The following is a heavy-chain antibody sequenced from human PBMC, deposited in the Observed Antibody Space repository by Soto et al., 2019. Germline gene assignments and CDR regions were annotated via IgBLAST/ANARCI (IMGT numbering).Heavy chain of an antibody. Sequence: SETLSLTCTVSGGSISSYYWSWIRQPPGKGLEWIGYIYYSGSTNYNPSLKSRVTISVDTSKNQFSLKLSSVTAADTAVYYCAREGHNPRGYYDYWGQGTLVTVSS. CDR1: GGSISSYY. V-gene: IGHV4-59*01. CDR3: AREGHNPRGYYDY. CDR2: IYYSGST. D-gene: IGHD3-22*01. J-gene: IGHJ4*02.